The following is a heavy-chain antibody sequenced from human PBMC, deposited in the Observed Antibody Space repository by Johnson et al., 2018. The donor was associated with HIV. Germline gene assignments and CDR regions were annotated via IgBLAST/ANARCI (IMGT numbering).Heavy chain of an antibody. CDR3: ARGLADGWFSYDVFDV. Sequence: VQLVESGGGLVKPGGSLRLSCAASGFTFSDCWMTWVRQAPGKGLEWVANIKQDGSEKYYVDSVKGRFTISRDNAKNSLFLEMNSLRAEDTAVYYCARGLADGWFSYDVFDVWGQGTLVIVSS. CDR2: IKQDGSEK. J-gene: IGHJ3*01. V-gene: IGHV3-7*05. CDR1: GFTFSDCW. D-gene: IGHD6-19*01.